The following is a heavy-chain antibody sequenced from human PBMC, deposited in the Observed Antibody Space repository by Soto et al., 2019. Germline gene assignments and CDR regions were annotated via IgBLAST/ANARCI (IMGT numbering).Heavy chain of an antibody. V-gene: IGHV1-8*01. Sequence: APVKVCSEACGYSFTSLDMNWVRQAAGQGLEWMGWISTKSGNTAYAQKVQDRVTLTRDTSATTAYMELRSLTSDDTAIYYCARDRDHVLDFWGQGTMVTVSS. CDR3: ARDRDHVLDF. J-gene: IGHJ3*01. CDR1: GYSFTSLD. D-gene: IGHD3-10*02. CDR2: ISTKSGNT.